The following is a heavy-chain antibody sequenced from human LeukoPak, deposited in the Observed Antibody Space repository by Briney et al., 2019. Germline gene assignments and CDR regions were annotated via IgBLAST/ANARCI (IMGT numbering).Heavy chain of an antibody. CDR1: GGSISSGDYY. CDR2: IYYSGST. Sequence: PSQTLSLTCTVSGGSISSGDYYWSWIRQPPGKGLEWIGYIYYSGSTYYNPSLKSRVTISVDTSKNQFSLKLSSVTAADTAVYYCARETHETGSLDYWGQGTLVTVSS. CDR3: ARETHETGSLDY. V-gene: IGHV4-30-4*01. J-gene: IGHJ4*02. D-gene: IGHD3-9*01.